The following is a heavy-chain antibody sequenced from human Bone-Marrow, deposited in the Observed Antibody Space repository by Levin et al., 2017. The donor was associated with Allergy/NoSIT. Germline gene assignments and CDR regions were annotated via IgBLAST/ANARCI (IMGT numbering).Heavy chain of an antibody. J-gene: IGHJ4*02. CDR2: LYIGGST. Sequence: GGSLRLSCAVSGFSVRGNYMIWVRQAPGKGLECVAILYIGGSTYYTDSVKGRFIISRDDANNVLHLEMNSLTVEDTAVYYCATGKDDDKWSGFYVDNWGQGTLVTVSS. CDR1: GFSVRGNY. V-gene: IGHV3-53*01. CDR3: ATGKDDDKWSGFYVDN. D-gene: IGHD3-3*01.